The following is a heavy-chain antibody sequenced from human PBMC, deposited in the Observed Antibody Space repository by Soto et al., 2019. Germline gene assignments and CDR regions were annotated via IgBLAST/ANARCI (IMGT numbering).Heavy chain of an antibody. CDR1: GGTFSSYA. V-gene: IGHV1-69*01. CDR3: ARGAYSGSYWGGDFDY. CDR2: IIPIFGTA. D-gene: IGHD1-26*01. J-gene: IGHJ4*02. Sequence: QVQLVQSGAEVKKPGSSVKVSCKASGGTFSSYAISWVRQAPGQGLEWMGGIIPIFGTANYAQKFQGRVTITADESTSTAYMELSSLRSEDTAVDYCARGAYSGSYWGGDFDYWGQGTLVTVSS.